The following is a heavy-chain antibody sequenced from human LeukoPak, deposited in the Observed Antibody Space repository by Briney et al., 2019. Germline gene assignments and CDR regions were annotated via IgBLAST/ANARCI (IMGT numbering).Heavy chain of an antibody. D-gene: IGHD6-13*01. V-gene: IGHV1-2*02. CDR3: ARDDGQGIAAAGNGCFDL. J-gene: IGHJ2*01. CDR1: GYTFTGYY. CDR2: INPNSGGT. Sequence: EASVKVSCKASGYTFTGYYMHWVRQAPGQGLEWMGWINPNSGGTNYAQKFQGRITMTRDTSISTAYMELSRLRSDDTAVYYCARDDGQGIAAAGNGCFDLWGRGTLVTVSS.